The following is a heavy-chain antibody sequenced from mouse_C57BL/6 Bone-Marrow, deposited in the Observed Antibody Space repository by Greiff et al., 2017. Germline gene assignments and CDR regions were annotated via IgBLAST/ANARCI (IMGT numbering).Heavy chain of an antibody. D-gene: IGHD3-3*01. V-gene: IGHV1-64*01. CDR2: IHPNSGST. J-gene: IGHJ3*01. Sequence: QVQLQQPGAELVKPGASVKLSCTASGYTFTSYWMHWVKQRPGQGLEWIGMIHPNSGSTNSNEKFKSKATLTVNKSYSTACMQLSSLTSEDSAVYYCARGGPSFAYWGRGTLVTVTA. CDR3: ARGGPSFAY. CDR1: GYTFTSYW.